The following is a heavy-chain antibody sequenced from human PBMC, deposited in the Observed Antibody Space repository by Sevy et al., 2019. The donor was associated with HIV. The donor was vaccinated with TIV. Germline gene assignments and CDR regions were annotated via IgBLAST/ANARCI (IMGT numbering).Heavy chain of an antibody. CDR1: GFSFSAYW. CDR3: AREGCTKPHDY. V-gene: IGHV3-21*04. D-gene: IGHD2-8*01. J-gene: IGHJ4*02. CDR2: LSFGCGEI. Sequence: GGSLRLSCAASGFSFSAYWMNWVRQAPGKGLEWVSTLSFGCGEINYADSVKGRFTISRDNSKSSVYLQMNNLRPEDTAVYYCAREGCTKPHDYWGQGTLVTVSP.